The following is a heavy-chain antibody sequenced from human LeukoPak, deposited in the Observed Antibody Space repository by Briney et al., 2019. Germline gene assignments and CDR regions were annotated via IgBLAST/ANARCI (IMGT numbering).Heavy chain of an antibody. CDR3: AKDRRGSSGWYDWFDP. D-gene: IGHD6-19*01. CDR2: ISGSGGST. J-gene: IGHJ5*02. Sequence: GGSLRLSCTASGFTFSSYAMSWVRQSAGKGLEWVSGISGSGGSTYYADSVKGRFTISRDNPKNTLYLQVNSLRAEDTAIYYCAKDRRGSSGWYDWFDPWGQGTLVTVSS. CDR1: GFTFSSYA. V-gene: IGHV3-23*01.